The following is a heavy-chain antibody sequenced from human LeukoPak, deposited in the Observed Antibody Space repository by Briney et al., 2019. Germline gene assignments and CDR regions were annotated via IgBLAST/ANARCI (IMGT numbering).Heavy chain of an antibody. V-gene: IGHV4-59*01. D-gene: IGHD3-22*01. CDR1: GGSISSYY. J-gene: IGHJ4*02. Sequence: PSETLSLTCTVSGGSISSYYWSGIRQPPGKGLEWIGYIYYSGSTNYNPSLKSRVTISVDTSKNQFSLKLSSVTAADTAVYYCARRAPYYYDSSGFGAFDYWGQGTLVTVSS. CDR3: ARRAPYYYDSSGFGAFDY. CDR2: IYYSGST.